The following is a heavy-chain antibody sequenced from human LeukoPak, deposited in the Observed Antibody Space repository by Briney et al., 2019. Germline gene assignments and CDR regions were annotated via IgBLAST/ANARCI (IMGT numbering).Heavy chain of an antibody. CDR2: INPNSGAT. CDR1: GYTFTFYY. J-gene: IGHJ6*03. V-gene: IGHV1-2*02. D-gene: IGHD2-8*01. CDR3: ARGVFYYYYMDV. Sequence: ASVKVSCKASGYTFTFYYMHWVRQAPGQGLEWMGWINPNSGATNYAQKFQGRVTMTRDTSISTAYMELSRLRSDDTAVYYCARGVFYYYYMDVWGKGTTVTISS.